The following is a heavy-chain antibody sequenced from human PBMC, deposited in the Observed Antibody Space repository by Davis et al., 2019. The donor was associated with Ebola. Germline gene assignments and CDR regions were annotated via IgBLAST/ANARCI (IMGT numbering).Heavy chain of an antibody. CDR2: IRYDGSNK. Sequence: PGGSLRLSCAASGFTFSNHWMHWVRQAPGKGLEWVAFIRYDGSNKYYADSVKGRFTISRDNSENTLFLQMNSLRPEDTAVYYCARDNYYYGSGSYYTNYFDYWGQGTLVTVSS. D-gene: IGHD3-10*01. J-gene: IGHJ4*02. CDR3: ARDNYYYGSGSYYTNYFDY. V-gene: IGHV3-30*02. CDR1: GFTFSNHW.